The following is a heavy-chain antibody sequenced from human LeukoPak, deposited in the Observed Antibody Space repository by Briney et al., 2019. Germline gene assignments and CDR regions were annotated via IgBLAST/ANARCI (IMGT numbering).Heavy chain of an antibody. V-gene: IGHV1-8*01. CDR3: ARQGTYSSAIGMGY. D-gene: IGHD6-19*01. CDR1: GYTFTSYD. Sequence: VASVKVSCKASGYTFTSYDINWVRQATGQGLEWMGWMNPNSGNTGYAQKFQGRVTMTRNTSISTAYMELSSLRSEDTAVYYCARQGTYSSAIGMGYWGQGTLVTVSS. J-gene: IGHJ4*02. CDR2: MNPNSGNT.